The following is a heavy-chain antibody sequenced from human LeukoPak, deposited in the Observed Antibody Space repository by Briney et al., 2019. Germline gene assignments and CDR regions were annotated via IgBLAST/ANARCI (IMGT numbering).Heavy chain of an antibody. CDR2: ISSSSSYI. J-gene: IGHJ4*02. D-gene: IGHD3-22*01. V-gene: IGHV3-21*01. CDR1: GFTFSSYS. CDR3: ARDWAPYDSSGYYDY. Sequence: GGSLRLSCAASGFTFSSYSMNWVRQAPGKGLEWVSSISSSSSYIYYADSVKGRFTISRDNAKNSLYLQMNSLRAEDTAVYYCARDWAPYDSSGYYDYWGQGTLVTVSS.